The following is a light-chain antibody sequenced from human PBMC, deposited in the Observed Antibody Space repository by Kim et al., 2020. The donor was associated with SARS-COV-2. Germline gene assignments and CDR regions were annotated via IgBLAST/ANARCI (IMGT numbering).Light chain of an antibody. Sequence: ARGERAPLSCRASQSVSSSYLAWYQQKPGQAPRLLIYGASSRATGIPDRFSGSGSGTDFTLTISRLEPEDFAVYYCQQYGSSRWAFGQGTKVDIK. CDR3: QQYGSSRWA. V-gene: IGKV3-20*01. CDR1: QSVSSSY. CDR2: GAS. J-gene: IGKJ1*01.